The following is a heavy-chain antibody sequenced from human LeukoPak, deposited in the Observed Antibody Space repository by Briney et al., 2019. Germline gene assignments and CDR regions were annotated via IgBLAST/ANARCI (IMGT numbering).Heavy chain of an antibody. J-gene: IGHJ3*02. V-gene: IGHV4-61*01. D-gene: IGHD3-22*01. CDR2: ISDSGST. CDR3: ARGGSTYYYDSSGYYYRAFDI. Sequence: SETLSLTCTVSGGSVNSGTYYWSWIRQPPGKGLEWIGYISDSGSTNYNPSLKSRVTISVDTSKNQFSLKLSSVTAADTAVYYCARGGSTYYYDSSGYYYRAFDIWGQGTMVTVSS. CDR1: GGSVNSGTYY.